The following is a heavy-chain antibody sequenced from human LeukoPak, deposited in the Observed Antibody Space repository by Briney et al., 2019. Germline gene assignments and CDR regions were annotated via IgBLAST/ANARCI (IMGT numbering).Heavy chain of an antibody. D-gene: IGHD4-17*01. V-gene: IGHV3-11*01. J-gene: IGHJ6*02. CDR3: ARSRINYGDYYYFGMDV. CDR1: GFTFTDYFSDYY. CDR2: VSNRGTTI. Sequence: GGSLRLSCAASGFTFTDYFSDYYMTWIRQAPGKGLELISYVSNRGTTIFYAGSVKGRFTSSRDNSKNSVYLRMNNLRAEDTAVYYCARSRINYGDYYYFGMDVWGQGTTVTVSS.